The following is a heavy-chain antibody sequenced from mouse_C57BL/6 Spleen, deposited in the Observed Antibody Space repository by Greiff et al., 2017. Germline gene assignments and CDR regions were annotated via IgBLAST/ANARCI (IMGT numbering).Heavy chain of an antibody. CDR2: IYPGSGST. CDR1: GYTFTSYW. V-gene: IGHV1-55*01. Sequence: VQLQQPGAELVKPGASVKMSCKASGYTFTSYWITWVKQRPGQGLEWIGDIYPGSGSTNYTEKFKSKATLTVDTSSSTAYMQLSSLTSEDSAVYYCATYDYDGDAMDYWGQGTSVTVSS. J-gene: IGHJ4*01. D-gene: IGHD2-4*01. CDR3: ATYDYDGDAMDY.